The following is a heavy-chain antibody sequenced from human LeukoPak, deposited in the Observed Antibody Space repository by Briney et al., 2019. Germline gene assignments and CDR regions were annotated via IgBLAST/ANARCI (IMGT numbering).Heavy chain of an antibody. J-gene: IGHJ4*02. CDR1: GFTFSSHG. V-gene: IGHV3-23*01. Sequence: PGGSLRLSCAASGFTFSSHGMSWVRQAPGKGLEWVSGISGSGGGTFYADSVRGRFTISRDNSKNTVYLQMNSLRAEDTAVYYCAKSATTVTSNFDYWGQGTLVTDSS. CDR2: ISGSGGGT. CDR3: AKSATTVTSNFDY. D-gene: IGHD4-17*01.